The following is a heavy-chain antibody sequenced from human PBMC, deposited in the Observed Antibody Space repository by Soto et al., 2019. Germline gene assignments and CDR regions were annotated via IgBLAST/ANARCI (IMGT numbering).Heavy chain of an antibody. D-gene: IGHD3-22*01. V-gene: IGHV3-21*01. CDR1: GFTFSSYS. Sequence: EVQLVESGGGLVKPGGSLRLSCAASGFTFSSYSMNWVRQAPGKGLEWVSSISSSSSYIYYADSVKGRFTISRDNAKNSLYLHMSSLGAEDTAVYYCARDVPGNYYYSSGYQNPDAFDIWCQGTMVTVSS. CDR3: ARDVPGNYYYSSGYQNPDAFDI. CDR2: ISSSSSYI. J-gene: IGHJ3*02.